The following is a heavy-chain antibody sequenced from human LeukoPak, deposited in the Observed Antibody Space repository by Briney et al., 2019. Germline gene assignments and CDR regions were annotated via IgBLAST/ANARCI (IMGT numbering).Heavy chain of an antibody. V-gene: IGHV7-4-1*02. CDR1: GYTFTTYG. CDR3: AREWVTMVRGVTHYEYFQH. Sequence: ASVKVSCKASGYTFTTYGVNWVRQAPGQGLEWMGWINTNTGNPTYAQGFTGRFVFSLDTSVSTAYLQISSLKAEDTAVYYCAREWVTMVRGVTHYEYFQHWGQGTLVTVSS. CDR2: INTNTGNP. D-gene: IGHD3-10*01. J-gene: IGHJ1*01.